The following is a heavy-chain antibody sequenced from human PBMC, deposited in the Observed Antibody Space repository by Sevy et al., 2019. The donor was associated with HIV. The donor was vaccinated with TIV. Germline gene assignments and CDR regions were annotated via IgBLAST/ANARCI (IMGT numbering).Heavy chain of an antibody. J-gene: IGHJ4*02. CDR1: GFTFSSYW. V-gene: IGHV3-74*01. Sequence: GGSLRLSCAASGFTFSSYWMHWVRQAPGKGLVWVSRINSDGSSTSYADSVKGRFTISRDNAKNTLHLQMNSLRAEDTAVYYCARDLEFYDSGDYGPAFMPDYWGQGTLVTVSS. CDR3: ARDLEFYDSGDYGPAFMPDY. CDR2: INSDGSST. D-gene: IGHD4-17*01.